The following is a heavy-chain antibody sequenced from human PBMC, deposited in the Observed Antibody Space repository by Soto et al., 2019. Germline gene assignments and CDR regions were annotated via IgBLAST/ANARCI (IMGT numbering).Heavy chain of an antibody. J-gene: IGHJ6*02. CDR3: ARDTVRLQLGGNYYYILDV. CDR1: GGTFSSSA. CDR2: IIPLFRTP. D-gene: IGHD4-4*01. V-gene: IGHV1-69*12. Sequence: QVQLVQSGAEMKEPGSSVKVSCKTSGGTFSSSAISWLRQAPGQGLEWMGGIIPLFRTPDYAQKCQGRVPIAADESTSTAYMELSSLRSEDTAVYYCARDTVRLQLGGNYYYILDVWGQGTTITVSS.